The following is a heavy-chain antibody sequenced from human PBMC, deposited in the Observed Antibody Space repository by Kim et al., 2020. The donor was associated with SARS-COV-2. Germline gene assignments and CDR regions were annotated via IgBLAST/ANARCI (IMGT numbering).Heavy chain of an antibody. CDR3: ATGGGWVQYVGD. V-gene: IGHV3-15*01. Sequence: GGSLRLSCAASGFNFRSTWMTWVRQAPGGGLEWLGRIKSQRDGGTTDYATAVAGRFTISRDDFKDTLHLQMNYLKVDDAGVDYCATGGGWVQYVGDWGRGTLVTVSS. CDR2: IKSQRDGGTT. CDR1: GFNFRSTW. D-gene: IGHD3-10*01. J-gene: IGHJ4*01.